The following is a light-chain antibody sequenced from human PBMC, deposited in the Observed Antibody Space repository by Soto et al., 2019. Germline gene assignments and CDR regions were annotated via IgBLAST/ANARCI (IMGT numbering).Light chain of an antibody. CDR2: GAS. Sequence: EILMTQSPATLSVSPGERATLSRRASQSLSRNLAWYQQKPGQAPRLLIYGASTRASGVPARFSGSGSGTEFTLTISSLQSEDFALYYCQHYNDWPPAFTFGPGTKVDL. J-gene: IGKJ3*01. CDR3: QHYNDWPPAFT. V-gene: IGKV3-15*01. CDR1: QSLSRN.